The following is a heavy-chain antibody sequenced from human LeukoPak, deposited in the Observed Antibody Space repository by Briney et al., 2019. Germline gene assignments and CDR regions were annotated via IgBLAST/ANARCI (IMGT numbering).Heavy chain of an antibody. D-gene: IGHD2-21*02. J-gene: IGHJ1*01. CDR1: GFTFSSYS. V-gene: IGHV3-66*01. CDR3: AKGPLPYCGGDCIGGARYFQN. CDR2: IYSGGST. Sequence: PGGSLRLSCAASGFTFSSYSMNWVRQAPGKGLEWVSVIYSGGSTYYADSVKGRFTISRDNSKNTLYLQMNSLRAEDTAVYYCAKGPLPYCGGDCIGGARYFQNWGQGTLVTVSS.